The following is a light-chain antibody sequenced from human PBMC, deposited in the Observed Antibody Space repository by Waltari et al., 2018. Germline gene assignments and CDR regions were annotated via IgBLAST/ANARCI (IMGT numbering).Light chain of an antibody. V-gene: IGLV1-44*01. CDR1: SSNIGSDS. J-gene: IGLJ1*01. CDR3: AAWDKILNVYA. CDR2: RND. Sequence: QSVLTQPPSASGTPGQRVLISCSGSSSNIGSDSVDWYQQFRGTAAKLLMYRNDQRPSGVPDRFSGSTSGASAALALSGLQSDEEADYYCAAWDKILNVYAFGGGTKVTVL.